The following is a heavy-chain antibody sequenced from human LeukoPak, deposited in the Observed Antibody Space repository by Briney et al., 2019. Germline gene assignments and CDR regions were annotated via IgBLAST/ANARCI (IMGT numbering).Heavy chain of an antibody. CDR3: ARDHGLAPNWFDP. Sequence: GASVKVSCKASGYTFTGYYMHWVRQAPGQGLEWMGWINPNSGGTNYAQKFQGRVTMTRDTSISTAYMELSRLRSDDTAVYYCARDHGLAPNWFDPWGQGTLVTVSS. D-gene: IGHD3-22*01. CDR1: GYTFTGYY. V-gene: IGHV1-2*02. J-gene: IGHJ5*02. CDR2: INPNSGGT.